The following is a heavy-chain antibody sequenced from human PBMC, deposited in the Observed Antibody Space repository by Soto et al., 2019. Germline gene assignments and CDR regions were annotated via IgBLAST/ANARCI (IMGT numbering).Heavy chain of an antibody. CDR1: GFSLSTSGVG. J-gene: IGHJ4*02. V-gene: IGHV2-5*02. D-gene: IGHD6-6*01. CDR3: AHSPSIAARYRRDCGDY. Sequence: QITLKESGPTLVKPTQTLTLTCTFSGFSLSTSGVGVGWIRQPPGKALEWLALIYWDDDKRYSPSLKSRLTITKNTAKNPVVHTITNMDPVDTATYYCAHSPSIAARYRRDCGDYWGQGSLVTVSS. CDR2: IYWDDDK.